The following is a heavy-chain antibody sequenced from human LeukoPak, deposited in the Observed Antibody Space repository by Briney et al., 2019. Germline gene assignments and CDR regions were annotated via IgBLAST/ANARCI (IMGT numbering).Heavy chain of an antibody. Sequence: GGSLRLSCAASGFTFSSYAMSWVRQAPGKGLEWVPAISGSGGSTYYADSVKGRFTISRDNSKNTLYLQMNSLRAEDTAVYYCAKGHIRNSVPYAFDIWGQGTMVTVSS. CDR2: ISGSGGST. CDR1: GFTFSSYA. J-gene: IGHJ3*02. V-gene: IGHV3-23*01. D-gene: IGHD1-14*01. CDR3: AKGHIRNSVPYAFDI.